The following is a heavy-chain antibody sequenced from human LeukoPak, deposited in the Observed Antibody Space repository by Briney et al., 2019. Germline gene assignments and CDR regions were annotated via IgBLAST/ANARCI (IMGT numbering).Heavy chain of an antibody. J-gene: IGHJ4*02. Sequence: GGSLRLSCAASGFTFDDYAMHWVRQAPGKGLEWVSGISWNSGSIGYADSVKGRFTISRDNAKNSLYLQMNRLRAEDTAIYYCAKRAIDSSGYDYYFDYWGQGTLVTVSS. D-gene: IGHD3-22*01. CDR2: ISWNSGSI. CDR3: AKRAIDSSGYDYYFDY. CDR1: GFTFDDYA. V-gene: IGHV3-9*01.